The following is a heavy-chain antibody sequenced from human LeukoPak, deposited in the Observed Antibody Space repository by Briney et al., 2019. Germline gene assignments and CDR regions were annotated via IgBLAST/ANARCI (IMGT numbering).Heavy chain of an antibody. D-gene: IGHD6-19*01. Sequence: ASVKVSCKASGGTFISYAISWVRRAPGQGLEWMGRIIPIFGTANYAQKFQGRVTITTDESTSTAYMELSSLRSEDTAVYYCARDSSGWPSDYWGQGTLVTVSS. J-gene: IGHJ4*02. V-gene: IGHV1-69*05. CDR2: IIPIFGTA. CDR3: ARDSSGWPSDY. CDR1: GGTFISYA.